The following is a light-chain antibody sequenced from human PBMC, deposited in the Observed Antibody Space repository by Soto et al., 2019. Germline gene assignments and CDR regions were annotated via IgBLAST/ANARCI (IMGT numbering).Light chain of an antibody. V-gene: IGLV2-14*01. CDR1: SSDVGGYKF. CDR3: GSYTGSIYV. J-gene: IGLJ1*01. Sequence: QSALTQPASVSGSPGQSITISCTGTSSDVGGYKFVSWYQQHPGKAPKLMIYEVSNRPSGVSSRLSGSKSGNTASLTISGLQAEDEADYYCGSYTGSIYVFGTGTKVTVL. CDR2: EVS.